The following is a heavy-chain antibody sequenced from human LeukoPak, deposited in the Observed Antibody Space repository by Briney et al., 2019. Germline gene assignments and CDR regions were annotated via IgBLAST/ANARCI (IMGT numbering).Heavy chain of an antibody. J-gene: IGHJ5*02. D-gene: IGHD6-6*01. Sequence: GASVKVSCKASGGTFSSYAISWVRQAPGQGLEWMGWISAYNGNTNYAQKLQGRVTMTTDTSTSTAYMELRSLRSDDTAVYYCARDEGGSYYSSSSDPWGQGTLVTVSS. CDR1: GGTFSSYA. CDR3: ARDEGGSYYSSSSDP. CDR2: ISAYNGNT. V-gene: IGHV1-18*01.